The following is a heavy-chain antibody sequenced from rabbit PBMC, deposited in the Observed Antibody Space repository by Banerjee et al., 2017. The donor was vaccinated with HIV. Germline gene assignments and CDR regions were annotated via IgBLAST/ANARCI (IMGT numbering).Heavy chain of an antibody. D-gene: IGHD1-1*01. Sequence: QEQLVESGGGLVQPEGSLTLTCTASGFSFSSSYYMCWVRQAPGKGLEWIGCIYIGSGITYYASWAKGRFTISKTSSTTVTLQMTSLTAADTATYFCARDPVSGGYNHNLWGPGTLVTVS. CDR1: GFSFSSSYY. J-gene: IGHJ4*01. CDR2: IYIGSGIT. V-gene: IGHV1S45*01. CDR3: ARDPVSGGYNHNL.